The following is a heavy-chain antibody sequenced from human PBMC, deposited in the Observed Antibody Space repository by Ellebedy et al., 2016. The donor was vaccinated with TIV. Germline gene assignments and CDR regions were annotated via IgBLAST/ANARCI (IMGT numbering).Heavy chain of an antibody. CDR3: ARGGPGGDNWFFGL. CDR2: SGAAGDT. J-gene: IGHJ2*01. Sequence: GESLKISCAASGFSLTGSDLHWVRRPAGKGLEWVSASGAAGDTYYPDSVRGRFTISRESAKHSFYLQMNSLTAGDTAVYYCARGGPGGDNWFFGLWGRGTRVTVSS. D-gene: IGHD3-10*01. CDR1: GFSLTGSD. V-gene: IGHV3-13*01.